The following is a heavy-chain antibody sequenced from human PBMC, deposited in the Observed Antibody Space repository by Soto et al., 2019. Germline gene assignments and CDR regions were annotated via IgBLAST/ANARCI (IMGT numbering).Heavy chain of an antibody. V-gene: IGHV4-34*01. J-gene: IGHJ5*02. Sequence: PSETLSLTCAVYGGSGYYWSWIRQPPGKGLEWIGEINRSGTTNYNPSLKSRVTISVDTSKNQFSLKLISVTAADTAVYYCARGRSYYGSGGLNWFDPWGQGTLVTVSS. D-gene: IGHD3-10*01. CDR2: INRSGTT. CDR3: ARGRSYYGSGGLNWFDP. CDR1: GGSGYY.